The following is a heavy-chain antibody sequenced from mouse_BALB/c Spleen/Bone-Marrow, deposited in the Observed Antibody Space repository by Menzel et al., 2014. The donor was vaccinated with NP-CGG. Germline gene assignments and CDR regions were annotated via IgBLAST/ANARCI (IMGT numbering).Heavy chain of an antibody. V-gene: IGHV5-6-3*01. CDR1: GFTFSSYG. D-gene: IGHD2-4*01. Sequence: EVQRVESGGGLVQPGGSLKLSCAASGFTFSSYGMSWVRQTPDKRLELVATISSNGGSTYYPDSVKGRFTISRDNAKNTLYLQMSSLKSEDTAMYYCARDYDYDYWGQGTTLTVSS. J-gene: IGHJ2*01. CDR2: ISSNGGST. CDR3: ARDYDYDY.